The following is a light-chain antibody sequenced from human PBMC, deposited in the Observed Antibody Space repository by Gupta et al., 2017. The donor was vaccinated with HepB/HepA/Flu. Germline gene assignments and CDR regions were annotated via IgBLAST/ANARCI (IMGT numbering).Light chain of an antibody. CDR3: AAWDDSLSGVV. Sequence: QSVLTQPPSASGTPGQRVTTSCSGSSSNIGSNYVYWYQQLPGTAPNLLSYRNNQRPSGVPDRFSGSKSGTSASLAIIGLRSEDEADYYCAAWDDSLSGVVFGGGTKLTVL. V-gene: IGLV1-47*01. CDR1: SSNIGSNY. J-gene: IGLJ2*01. CDR2: RNN.